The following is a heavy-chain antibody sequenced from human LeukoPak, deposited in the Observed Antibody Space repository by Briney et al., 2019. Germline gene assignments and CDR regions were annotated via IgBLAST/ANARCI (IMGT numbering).Heavy chain of an antibody. CDR2: ISYDGSNK. CDR3: ARGKRPEYYFDY. Sequence: GGSLRLSCAASGFTFSSYAVHWVRQAPGKGLEWVAVISYDGSNKYYADSVKGRFTISRDNSKNTLYLQMNSLRAEDTAVYYCARGKRPEYYFDYWGQGTLVTVSS. V-gene: IGHV3-30*04. CDR1: GFTFSSYA. J-gene: IGHJ4*02.